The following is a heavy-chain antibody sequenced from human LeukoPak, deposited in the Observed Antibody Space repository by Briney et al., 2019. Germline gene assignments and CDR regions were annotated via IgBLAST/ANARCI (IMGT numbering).Heavy chain of an antibody. CDR1: GGSISSGSYY. CDR2: IYTSGST. J-gene: IGHJ4*02. V-gene: IGHV4-61*02. D-gene: IGHD6-19*01. Sequence: SQTLSLTCTVSGGSISSGSYYWSWIRQPAGKGLEWIGRIYTSGSTNYNPSLKSRVTISVDTSKNQFSLKLSSVTAADTAVYYCARSPGAVAGRGVDYWGQGTLVTVSS. CDR3: ARSPGAVAGRGVDY.